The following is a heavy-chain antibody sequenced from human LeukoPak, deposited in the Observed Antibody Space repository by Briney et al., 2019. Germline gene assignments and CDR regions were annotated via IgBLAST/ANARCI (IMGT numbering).Heavy chain of an antibody. Sequence: PSETLSLTCAVSGASITAAGYSWNWIRQAPGKGLEWIGNFYHSGTTYYNPSLKSRVSISFNRANNHFSLNLTSVTAADTAVYSCARGTGKYPPEFDYWGQGSLVTVSS. V-gene: IGHV4-30-2*01. CDR2: FYHSGTT. CDR3: ARGTGKYPPEFDY. CDR1: GASITAAGYS. J-gene: IGHJ4*02. D-gene: IGHD1-14*01.